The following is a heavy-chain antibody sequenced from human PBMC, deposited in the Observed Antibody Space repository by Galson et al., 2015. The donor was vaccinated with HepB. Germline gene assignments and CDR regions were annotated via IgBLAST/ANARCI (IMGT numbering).Heavy chain of an antibody. Sequence: SVKVSCKASGGTFSSYAISWVRQAPGQGLEWMGGIIPIFGTANYAQKFQGRVTITADKSTSTAYMELSSLRSEDTAVYYCARDRCYDILTPVQCGMDVWGQGTTVTVSS. V-gene: IGHV1-69*06. J-gene: IGHJ6*02. D-gene: IGHD3-9*01. CDR2: IIPIFGTA. CDR3: ARDRCYDILTPVQCGMDV. CDR1: GGTFSSYA.